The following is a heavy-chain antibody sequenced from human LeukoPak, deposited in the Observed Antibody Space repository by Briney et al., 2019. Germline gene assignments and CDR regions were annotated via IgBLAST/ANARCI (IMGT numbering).Heavy chain of an antibody. CDR3: ARRRLRPEAFDI. Sequence: TSETLSLTCTVSGGSMNSYYWSWVRQPPGKGLEWIGNIYYSGSTYYNPSLRNQVTISVDTSKNQFSLKLSSVTAADTAVYYCARRRLRPEAFDIWGQGTVVTVSS. D-gene: IGHD4-17*01. V-gene: IGHV4-59*04. J-gene: IGHJ3*02. CDR2: IYYSGST. CDR1: GGSMNSYY.